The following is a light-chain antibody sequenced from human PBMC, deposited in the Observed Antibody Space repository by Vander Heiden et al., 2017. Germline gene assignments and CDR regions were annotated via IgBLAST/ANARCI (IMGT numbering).Light chain of an antibody. J-gene: IGLJ2*01. CDR2: EFS. Sequence: QSALTQPPSASGSPGQTVTISCTGTSSDVGGYNYFSWYQQHPAKALVCSLYEFSHRPSGVPFRFYGAKSATQAYTNVSGLEAEDDSYEYCNSYAGSNMVFGRGTKLTVL. CDR1: SSDVGGYNY. CDR3: NSYAGSNMV. V-gene: IGLV2-8*01.